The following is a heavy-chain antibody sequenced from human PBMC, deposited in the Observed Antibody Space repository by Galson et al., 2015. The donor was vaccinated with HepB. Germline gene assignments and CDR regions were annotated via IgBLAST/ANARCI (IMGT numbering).Heavy chain of an antibody. CDR1: GGSISSGSYY. CDR2: IYTSGST. D-gene: IGHD3-22*01. Sequence: LSLTCTVSGGSISSGSYYWSWIRQPAGKGLEWIGRIYTSGSTNYNPSLKSRVTMSVDTSKNQFSLKLSSVTAADTAVYYCASNPYYDSSGSGFDYWGQGTLVTVSS. J-gene: IGHJ4*02. CDR3: ASNPYYDSSGSGFDY. V-gene: IGHV4-61*02.